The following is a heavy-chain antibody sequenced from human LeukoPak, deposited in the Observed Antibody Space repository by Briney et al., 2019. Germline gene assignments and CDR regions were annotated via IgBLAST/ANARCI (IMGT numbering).Heavy chain of an antibody. J-gene: IGHJ6*03. CDR2: INPSGGST. V-gene: IGHV1-46*01. CDR1: GYTFTIYY. D-gene: IGHD2-2*02. CDR3: ARVAAEVVGVPGAIGFGWLRRDYYYMDV. Sequence: ASVKVSCKASGYTFTIYYIHWVRQAPGEGLEWMGIINPSGGSTSYAQKFQGRVTMTRDMSTSTVYMELSSLRSEDTAVYYCARVAAEVVGVPGAIGFGWLRRDYYYMDVWGKGTTVTVSS.